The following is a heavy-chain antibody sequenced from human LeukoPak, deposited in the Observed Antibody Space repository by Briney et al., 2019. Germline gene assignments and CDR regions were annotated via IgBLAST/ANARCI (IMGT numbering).Heavy chain of an antibody. D-gene: IGHD3-22*01. V-gene: IGHV3-11*04. Sequence: GGSLRLSCAASGFTLSTYAMSWIRQAPGKGPEWISYISSSGRTIYYADSVKGRFTISRDNAKNSLYLQMNSLRAEDTAVYYCARGDNYDSSGYDDAFDIWGQGTMVTVSS. CDR3: ARGDNYDSSGYDDAFDI. CDR1: GFTLSTYA. J-gene: IGHJ3*02. CDR2: ISSSGRTI.